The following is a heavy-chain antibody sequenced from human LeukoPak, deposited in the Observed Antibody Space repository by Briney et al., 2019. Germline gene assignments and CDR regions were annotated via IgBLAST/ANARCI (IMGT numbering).Heavy chain of an antibody. Sequence: PSETLSLTCTVSGGSISSSSYYWGWIRQPPGKGLEWIGSIYYSGSTYYNPSLKSRVTISVDTSKNQFSLKLSSETAADTAVYYCASGRAAAGPNWFDPWGQGTLVTVSS. V-gene: IGHV4-39*01. CDR2: IYYSGST. J-gene: IGHJ5*02. CDR3: ASGRAAAGPNWFDP. CDR1: GGSISSSSYY. D-gene: IGHD6-13*01.